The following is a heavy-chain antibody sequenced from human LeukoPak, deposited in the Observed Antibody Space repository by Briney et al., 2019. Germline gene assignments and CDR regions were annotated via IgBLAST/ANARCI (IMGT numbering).Heavy chain of an antibody. V-gene: IGHV3-33*01. CDR2: IWYDGSDK. CDR3: ARGLVRKVRGEANLFDP. D-gene: IGHD3-10*01. J-gene: IGHJ5*02. CDR1: GFTFSDYL. Sequence: PGGSLRLSCAASGFTFSDYLMHWVRQAPGKGLEWVAVIWYDGSDKHYADSVKGRFTISRDNSKNTLYLQMNALRAEDTAVYYCARGLVRKVRGEANLFDPLGQGTLVTGSS.